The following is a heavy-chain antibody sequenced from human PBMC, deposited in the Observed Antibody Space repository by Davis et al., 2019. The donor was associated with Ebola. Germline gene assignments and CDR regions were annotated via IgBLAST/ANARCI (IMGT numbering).Heavy chain of an antibody. CDR3: ARPEYSKSLGLLKGWFDH. CDR1: GYNFRNYW. J-gene: IGHJ5*02. D-gene: IGHD6-13*01. CDR2: MYPYDSTT. V-gene: IGHV5-51*01. Sequence: GESLKISCKTAGYNFRNYWIGWVRQVPGKGLEWVAIMYPYDSTTRYSPSFQGQVTIAVDKSSSTAYLQWSSLKASDRGMYFCARPEYSKSLGLLKGWFDHWGQGTLVTVSA.